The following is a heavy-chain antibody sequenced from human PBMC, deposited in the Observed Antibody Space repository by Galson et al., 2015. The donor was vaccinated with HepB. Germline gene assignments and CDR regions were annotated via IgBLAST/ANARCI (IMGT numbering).Heavy chain of an antibody. Sequence: SLRLSCAASGFTVSSNYMSWVRQAPGKGLEWVSVIYSGGSTYYADSVKGRFTISRDNSKNTLYLQMNSLRAEDTAVYYCARDKGSSWYYYGMDVWGQGTTVTVSS. J-gene: IGHJ6*02. CDR3: ARDKGSSWYYYGMDV. D-gene: IGHD6-13*01. CDR2: IYSGGST. CDR1: GFTVSSNY. V-gene: IGHV3-66*01.